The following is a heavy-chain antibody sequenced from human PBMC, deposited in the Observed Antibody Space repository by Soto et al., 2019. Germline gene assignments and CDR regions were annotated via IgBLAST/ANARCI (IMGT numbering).Heavy chain of an antibody. Sequence: PGGSLRLSCAASGFTFSDYYMSWIRQAPGKGLEWVSYISSSGSTIYYADSVKGRFTISRDNAKNSLYLQMNSLRAEDTAVYYCARDPLRDRYFDWLPKDYWGQGTLVTVSS. D-gene: IGHD3-9*01. CDR2: ISSSGSTI. CDR1: GFTFSDYY. J-gene: IGHJ4*02. V-gene: IGHV3-11*01. CDR3: ARDPLRDRYFDWLPKDY.